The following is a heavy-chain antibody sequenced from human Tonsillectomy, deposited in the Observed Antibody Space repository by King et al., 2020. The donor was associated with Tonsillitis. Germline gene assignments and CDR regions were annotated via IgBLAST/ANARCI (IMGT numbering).Heavy chain of an antibody. CDR1: GFTFSSCA. CDR3: ASDYYDSSGYYYDDY. J-gene: IGHJ4*02. D-gene: IGHD3-22*01. Sequence: QLVQSGGGVVQPGRSLRLSCSASGFTFSSCAMHWVRQAPGKGLEWVAVILYDGTNKYSADSVEGRFTISRDNSKNTLYLQMKSPRAEDTAVYYCASDYYDSSGYYYDDYWGQGTLVTVSS. CDR2: ILYDGTNK. V-gene: IGHV3-30-3*01.